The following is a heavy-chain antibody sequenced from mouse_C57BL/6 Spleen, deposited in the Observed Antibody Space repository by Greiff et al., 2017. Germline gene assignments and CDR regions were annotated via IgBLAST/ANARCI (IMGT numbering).Heavy chain of an antibody. CDR1: GYTFTSYT. D-gene: IGHD1-1*02. CDR2: INPSSGYT. J-gene: IGHJ4*01. Sequence: QVQLKQSGAELARPGASVKLSCKASGYTFTSYTMHWVKQRPGPGLEWIGYINPSSGYTKYNQKFKDKATLTAYKSSSTAYMQLSSQADEDSAVYYCARPDGGGDYWGQGTSVTVSA. V-gene: IGHV1-4*01. CDR3: ARPDGGGDY.